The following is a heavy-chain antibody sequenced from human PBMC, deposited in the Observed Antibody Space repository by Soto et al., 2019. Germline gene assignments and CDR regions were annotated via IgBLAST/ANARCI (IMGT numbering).Heavy chain of an antibody. CDR2: IYYSGST. CDR1: GGSISSYY. D-gene: IGHD6-19*01. Sequence: SETLSLTCTVSGGSISSYYWSWIRQPPGKGLEWIGYIYYSGSTNYNPSLKSRVTISVDTSKNQFSLKLSSVTAADTAVYYWAGEGGSGWGGYFALGGRGTLVTVSS. CDR3: AGEGGSGWGGYFAL. V-gene: IGHV4-59*01. J-gene: IGHJ2*01.